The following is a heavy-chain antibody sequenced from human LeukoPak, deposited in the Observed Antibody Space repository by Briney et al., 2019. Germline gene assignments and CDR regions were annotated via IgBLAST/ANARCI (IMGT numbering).Heavy chain of an antibody. Sequence: SETLSLTCAVYGGSLSGYYWSWIRQPPGKGLEWIGEINHSGSTNYNPSLKSRVTISVDTSKNQFSLKLSSVTAADTAVYYCAGYSYGYVDYWGQGTLVTVSS. CDR2: INHSGST. D-gene: IGHD5-18*01. V-gene: IGHV4-34*01. CDR1: GGSLSGYY. CDR3: AGYSYGYVDY. J-gene: IGHJ4*02.